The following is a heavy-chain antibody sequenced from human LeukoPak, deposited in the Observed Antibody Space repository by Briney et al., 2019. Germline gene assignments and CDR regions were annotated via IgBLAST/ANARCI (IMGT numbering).Heavy chain of an antibody. CDR1: GGSFSGYY. V-gene: IGHV4-34*01. J-gene: IGHJ3*02. D-gene: IGHD6-6*01. CDR2: INHSGST. CDR3: ARVPPRNLAARPLRSFDI. Sequence: SETLSLTCAVYGGSFSGYYWSWIRQPPGKGLEWIGEINHSGSTNYNPSLKSRVTISVDTSKNQFSLKLSSVTAADTAVYYCARVPPRNLAARPLRSFDIWGQGTMVTVSS.